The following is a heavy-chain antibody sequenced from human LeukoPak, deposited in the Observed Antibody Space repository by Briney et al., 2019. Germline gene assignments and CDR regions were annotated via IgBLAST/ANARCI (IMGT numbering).Heavy chain of an antibody. V-gene: IGHV3-23*01. CDR3: AQADYYDSSGFNY. D-gene: IGHD3-22*01. J-gene: IGHJ4*02. CDR1: GFTFSSYA. CDR2: ISGSGGST. Sequence: GGSLRLSCAASGFTFSSYAMGWVRQAPGKGLEWVSAISGSGGSTYYADSVKGRFTISRDNSKNTLYLQMNSLRAEDTAVYYCAQADYYDSSGFNYWGQGTLVTVST.